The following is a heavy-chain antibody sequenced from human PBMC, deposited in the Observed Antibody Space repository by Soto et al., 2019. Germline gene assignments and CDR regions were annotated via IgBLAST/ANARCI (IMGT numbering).Heavy chain of an antibody. CDR1: GGSISSSNW. CDR2: IYHSGST. CDR3: ATSPDSSGFLTRRHHYGMDV. V-gene: IGHV4-4*02. Sequence: SETLSLTCAVSGGSISSSNWWSWVRQPPGKGLEWIGEIYHSGSTNYNPSLKSRVTISVDKSKNQFSLKLSSVTAADAAVYYCATSPDSSGFLTRRHHYGMDVWGPGAMVTLS. D-gene: IGHD3-22*01. J-gene: IGHJ6*02.